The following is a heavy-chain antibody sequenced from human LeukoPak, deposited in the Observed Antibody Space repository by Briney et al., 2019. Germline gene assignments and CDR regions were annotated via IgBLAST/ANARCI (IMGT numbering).Heavy chain of an antibody. D-gene: IGHD1/OR15-1a*01. CDR2: ISPSGGST. J-gene: IGHJ4*02. CDR1: GYTFTSNY. CDR3: ATAQNNIWPPAPIDY. Sequence: ASVKVSCKAFGYTFTSNYMHWVRQAPGQGPEWMGVISPSGGSTTYAQKFQGRVTITADESTSTAYMELSSLRSDDTALYYCATAQNNIWPPAPIDYWGQGTLVTVSS. V-gene: IGHV1-46*01.